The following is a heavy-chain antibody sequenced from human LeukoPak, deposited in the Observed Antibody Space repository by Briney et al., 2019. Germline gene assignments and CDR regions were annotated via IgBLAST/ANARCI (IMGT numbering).Heavy chain of an antibody. V-gene: IGHV3-64*01. CDR2: ISSNGGST. CDR3: AREEVGAFDY. Sequence: GGSLRLSCAASGFTFSSYAMHWVRQAPGKGLEYVSAISSNGGSTYYANSVKGRFTISRDNSKNTLYLQMGSLRAEDMAVYYCAREEVGAFDYWGQGTLVTVSS. D-gene: IGHD1-26*01. J-gene: IGHJ4*02. CDR1: GFTFSSYA.